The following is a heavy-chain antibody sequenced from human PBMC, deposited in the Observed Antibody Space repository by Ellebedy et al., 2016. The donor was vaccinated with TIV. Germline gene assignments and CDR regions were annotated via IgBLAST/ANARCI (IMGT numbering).Heavy chain of an antibody. V-gene: IGHV3-74*01. J-gene: IGHJ4*02. CDR1: GFTFRSYW. CDR2: MNSDGVST. CDR3: ARGSSAWFGDLSADY. Sequence: GESLKISCTASGFTFRSYWMHWVRQGPGMGLEWVSRMNSDGVSTDYADSVKGRFTVSRDNAKNTLYVQMNSLRAEDTAVYYCARGSSAWFGDLSADYWGQGILVTVSS. D-gene: IGHD3-10*01.